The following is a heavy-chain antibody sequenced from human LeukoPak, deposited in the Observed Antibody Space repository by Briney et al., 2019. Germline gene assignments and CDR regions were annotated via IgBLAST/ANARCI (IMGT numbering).Heavy chain of an antibody. CDR2: IKQDGSEK. Sequence: GGSLRLSCAASGFTFSSYWRSWVRQAPGKGLEWVANIKQDGSEKYYVDSVKGRFTISRDNAKNSLYLQMNSLRAEDTAVYYCARLDAGVVSDGYWGQGTLVTVSS. CDR3: ARLDAGVVSDGY. D-gene: IGHD5/OR15-5a*01. J-gene: IGHJ4*02. V-gene: IGHV3-7*01. CDR1: GFTFSSYW.